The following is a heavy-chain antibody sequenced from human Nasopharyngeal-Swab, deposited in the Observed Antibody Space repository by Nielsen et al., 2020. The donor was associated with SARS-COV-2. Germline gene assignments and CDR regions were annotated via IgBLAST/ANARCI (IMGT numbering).Heavy chain of an antibody. CDR2: IWYDGSNK. Sequence: GESLKISCAASGFTFSSYGMHWVRQAPGKGLEWVAVIWYDGSNKYYADSVKGRFTTSRDNSKNTLYLQMNSLRAEDTAVYYCARDRIAVAGIIDYWGQGTLVTVSS. J-gene: IGHJ4*02. CDR1: GFTFSSYG. V-gene: IGHV3-33*01. D-gene: IGHD6-19*01. CDR3: ARDRIAVAGIIDY.